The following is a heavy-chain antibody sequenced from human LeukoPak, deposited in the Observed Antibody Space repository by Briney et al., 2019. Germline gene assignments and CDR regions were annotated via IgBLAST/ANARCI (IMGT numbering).Heavy chain of an antibody. CDR3: ARHREYYESSGYGTSFDY. D-gene: IGHD3-22*01. J-gene: IGHJ4*02. Sequence: SETLSLTCTVSGGSISSYCWSWIRQPPGKGLEWIGHIFYSGSTSYNPSLKSRVTISEDTSKNQFSLRLTSVTAADTAVYYCARHREYYESSGYGTSFDYWGQGTLVTVSS. CDR2: IFYSGST. V-gene: IGHV4-59*08. CDR1: GGSISSYC.